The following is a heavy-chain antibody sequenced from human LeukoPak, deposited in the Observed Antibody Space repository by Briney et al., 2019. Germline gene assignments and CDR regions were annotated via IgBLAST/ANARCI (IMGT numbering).Heavy chain of an antibody. CDR3: ARDVGGGYVFDY. D-gene: IGHD5-12*01. CDR1: GFTFSSYS. V-gene: IGHV3-48*01. Sequence: GGSLRLSCAASGFTFSSYSMNWVRQAPGKGLEWVSYISSSSSTIHYADSVKGRFTISRDNAKNSLYLQMNSLRAEDTAVYYCARDVGGGYVFDYWGQGTLVTVSS. J-gene: IGHJ4*02. CDR2: ISSSSSTI.